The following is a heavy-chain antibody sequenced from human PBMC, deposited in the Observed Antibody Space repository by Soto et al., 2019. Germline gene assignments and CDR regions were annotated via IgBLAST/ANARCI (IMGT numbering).Heavy chain of an antibody. CDR2: ISGSGGST. CDR1: GFTFSSYA. CDR3: ARDSITRVSSDVPGMDV. J-gene: IGHJ6*02. V-gene: IGHV3-23*01. D-gene: IGHD3-16*01. Sequence: GGSLGLSCAASGFTFSSYAMSWVRQAPGEGLEWVSAISGSGGSTYYADSVKGRFTISRDNSKNTLYLQMNSLRSDDTAVYYCARDSITRVSSDVPGMDVWGQGTTVTVSS.